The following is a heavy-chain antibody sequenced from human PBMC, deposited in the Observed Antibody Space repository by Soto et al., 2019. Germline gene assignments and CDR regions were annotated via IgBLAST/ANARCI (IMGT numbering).Heavy chain of an antibody. V-gene: IGHV3-30*03. CDR2: ISFDGDNE. J-gene: IGHJ6*02. CDR3: ARDQRRLGYYFYGMDV. Sequence: GGSLRLSCAASGFTFSSYGMHWVHQAPGKGLEWVALISFDGDNEEYADSVKGRFTISRDTYKNTVYLQMNSLRREDTAVYYCARDQRRLGYYFYGMDVWGQGTTVTVSS. D-gene: IGHD3-16*01. CDR1: GFTFSSYG.